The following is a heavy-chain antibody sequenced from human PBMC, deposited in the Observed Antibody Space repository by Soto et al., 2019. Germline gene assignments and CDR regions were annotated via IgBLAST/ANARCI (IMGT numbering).Heavy chain of an antibody. CDR2: IYYSGST. D-gene: IGHD6-19*01. CDR3: ARVAGTWVFDY. Sequence: SETRSLTCTVSGGSISSYYWSWIRQPPGKGLEWIGYIYYSGSTNYNPSLKSRVTISVDTSKNQFSLKLSSVTAADTAVYYCARVAGTWVFDYWGQGTLVTVSS. V-gene: IGHV4-59*01. CDR1: GGSISSYY. J-gene: IGHJ4*02.